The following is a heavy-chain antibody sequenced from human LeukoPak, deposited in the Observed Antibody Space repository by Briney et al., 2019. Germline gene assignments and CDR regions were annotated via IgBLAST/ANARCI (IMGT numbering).Heavy chain of an antibody. D-gene: IGHD3-22*01. CDR3: ARAIHYYDSSGYHDAFDI. J-gene: IGHJ3*02. V-gene: IGHV4-59*01. CDR2: IYYSGST. CDR1: GGSISTYY. Sequence: SETLSLTCTVSGGSISTYYWNWIRQPPGKGLGWIAYIYYSGSTNYNPSLKSRVTISVDTSKNQFSLKLSSVTAADTAVYYCARAIHYYDSSGYHDAFDIWGQGTMVTVSS.